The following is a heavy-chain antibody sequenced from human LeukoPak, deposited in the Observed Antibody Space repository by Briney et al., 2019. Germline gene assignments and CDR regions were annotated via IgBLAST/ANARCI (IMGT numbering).Heavy chain of an antibody. J-gene: IGHJ6*03. V-gene: IGHV4-34*01. Sequence: SETLSLTCAVYGGSFSGYYWSWTRQPPGKGLEWIGSIYYSGSTYYNPSLKSRVTISVDTSKNQFSLKLSSVTAADTAVYYCARPGNYYYYYMDVWGKGTTVTVSS. CDR1: GGSFSGYY. CDR2: IYYSGST. CDR3: ARPGNYYYYYMDV.